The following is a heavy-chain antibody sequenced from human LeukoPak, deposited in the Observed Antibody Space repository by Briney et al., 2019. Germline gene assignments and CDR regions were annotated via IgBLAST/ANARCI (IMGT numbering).Heavy chain of an antibody. CDR3: ARSPYYYDSSGYPDYYYMDV. D-gene: IGHD3-22*01. CDR2: IYPIFGTA. J-gene: IGHJ6*03. V-gene: IGHV1-69*05. CDR1: GGTFSSYS. Sequence: VASVKVSCKASGGTFSSYSISWVRQAPGQGLEWMGRIYPIFGTANYAQKFQGRATITTDESTSTAYMELSSLRSEDTAVYYCARSPYYYDSSGYPDYYYMDVWGKGTTVTVSS.